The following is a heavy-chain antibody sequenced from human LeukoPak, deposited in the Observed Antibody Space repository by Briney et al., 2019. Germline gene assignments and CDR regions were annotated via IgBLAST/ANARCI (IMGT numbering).Heavy chain of an antibody. V-gene: IGHV4-39*01. CDR1: GGSISSSSYY. J-gene: IGHJ4*02. CDR2: IYYSGST. Sequence: PSETLSLTCTVSGGSISSSSYYWGWIRQPPGKGLEWIGSIYYSGSTYYNPSLKSRVTISVDTSKNQFSLKLSSVTAADTAVYYCARPSIAVAGIFDYWGQGTLVTVSS. D-gene: IGHD6-19*01. CDR3: ARPSIAVAGIFDY.